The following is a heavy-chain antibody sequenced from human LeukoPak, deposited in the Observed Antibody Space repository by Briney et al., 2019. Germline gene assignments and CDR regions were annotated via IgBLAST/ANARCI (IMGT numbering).Heavy chain of an antibody. J-gene: IGHJ4*02. CDR1: GFTFSSYE. CDR2: ISSSSSTI. Sequence: PGGSLRLSCAASGFTFSSYEMNWVRQAPGKGLEWVSYISSSSSTIYYADSVKGRFTISRDNAKNSLYLQMNSLRAEDTAVYYCARVTMVRGNDYWGQGTLVTVSS. V-gene: IGHV3-48*01. CDR3: ARVTMVRGNDY. D-gene: IGHD3-10*01.